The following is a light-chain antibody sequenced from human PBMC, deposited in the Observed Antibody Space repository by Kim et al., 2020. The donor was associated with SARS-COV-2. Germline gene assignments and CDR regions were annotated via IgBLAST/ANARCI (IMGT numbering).Light chain of an antibody. J-gene: IGLJ2*01. V-gene: IGLV3-19*01. Sequence: ALRQQVRITCQGNSLRSYYASWYQQKPGQAPVLVIYGKNSRPSGIPDRFSGSSSGNTASLTITGAQAEDEADYYCNSRDSSGNIGVFGGGTQLTVL. CDR3: NSRDSSGNIGV. CDR1: SLRSYY. CDR2: GKN.